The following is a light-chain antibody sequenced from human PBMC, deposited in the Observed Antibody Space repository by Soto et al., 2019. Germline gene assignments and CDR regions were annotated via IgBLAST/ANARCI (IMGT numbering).Light chain of an antibody. CDR2: GNS. Sequence: QSVLTQPPSVSGDPGQRVTISCTGSSSNIGAGYDVHWYQQLPGTAPKLLIYGNSNRPSGVPDRFSGSKSGTSASLAITGLQAEYEADYYCQSYDSSLSVVFGGGTKVTVL. CDR3: QSYDSSLSVV. J-gene: IGLJ2*01. V-gene: IGLV1-40*01. CDR1: SSNIGAGYD.